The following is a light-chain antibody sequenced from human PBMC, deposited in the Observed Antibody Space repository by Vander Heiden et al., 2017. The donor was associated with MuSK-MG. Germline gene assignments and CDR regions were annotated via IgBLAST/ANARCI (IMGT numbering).Light chain of an antibody. J-gene: IGLJ3*02. CDR3: QAWDSSTAV. V-gene: IGLV3-1*01. CDR2: QDS. Sequence: SYELTQPPSLSVSPGQTANITCSGDKLGDKFVSWYQQRPGQAPILVIYQDSKRPSGSPERCSGSNSGNTVTLTISGTQAVDEADYSCQAWDSSTAVFGGGTKLTVL. CDR1: KLGDKF.